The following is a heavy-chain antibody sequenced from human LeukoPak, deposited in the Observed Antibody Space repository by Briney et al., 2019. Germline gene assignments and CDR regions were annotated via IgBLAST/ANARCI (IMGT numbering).Heavy chain of an antibody. CDR3: ARAVVVARGLMAYFDY. Sequence: GASVKVSCKASGGTFSSYAISWVRQAPGQGLEWMGGIIPIFGTANYAQKFQGRVTITADSSTSTAYMEVSSLRSEDTAVYYCARAVVVARGLMAYFDYWGQGTLVTVSS. CDR2: IIPIFGTA. V-gene: IGHV1-69*06. CDR1: GGTFSSYA. D-gene: IGHD3-10*01. J-gene: IGHJ4*02.